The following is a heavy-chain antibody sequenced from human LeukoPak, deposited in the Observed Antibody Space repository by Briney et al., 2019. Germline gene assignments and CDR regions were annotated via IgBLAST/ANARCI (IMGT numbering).Heavy chain of an antibody. D-gene: IGHD4-17*01. Sequence: SETLSLTCAVSGVSISSGGFSWSWIRQAPGKGLEWVGFMYYSGSTHYNPSLKSRVTILLDTSKNQFSLNLSSVTAADTAVYYCARVGGDYSAWGQGTLVTVSS. V-gene: IGHV4-30-4*07. J-gene: IGHJ5*02. CDR1: GVSISSGGFS. CDR2: MYYSGST. CDR3: ARVGGDYSA.